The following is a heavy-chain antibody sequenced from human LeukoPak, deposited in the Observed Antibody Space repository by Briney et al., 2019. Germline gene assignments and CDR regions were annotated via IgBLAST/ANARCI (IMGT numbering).Heavy chain of an antibody. CDR2: ISWNSGSI. V-gene: IGHV3-9*01. Sequence: GGSLRLSCAASGFTVSSNYMSWVRQAPGKGLEWVSGISWNSGSIGYADSVKGRFTISRDNAKNSLYLQMNSLRAEDTALYYCAKDYGDQLLYSILDYWGQGTLVTVSS. CDR3: AKDYGDQLLYSILDY. D-gene: IGHD2-2*02. J-gene: IGHJ4*02. CDR1: GFTVSSNY.